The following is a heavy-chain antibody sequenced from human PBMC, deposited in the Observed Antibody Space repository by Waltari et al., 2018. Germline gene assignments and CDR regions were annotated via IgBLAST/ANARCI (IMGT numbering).Heavy chain of an antibody. CDR1: GGSLSSTSYY. CDR3: ARGTTMAATAN. Sequence: QLQESGPGLVKPSETLSLSCTVSGGSLSSTSYYWGWIRQSPGKGLEWIGGIDYSGNTYYNPSLKSRVTISVDRSKNQFSLKLSSVTAAETAVYYCARGTTMAATANWGQGTLVTVSS. V-gene: IGHV4-39*01. D-gene: IGHD6-19*01. CDR2: IDYSGNT. J-gene: IGHJ4*02.